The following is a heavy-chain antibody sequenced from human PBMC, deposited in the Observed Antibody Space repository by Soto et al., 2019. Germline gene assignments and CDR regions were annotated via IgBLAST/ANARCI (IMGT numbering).Heavy chain of an antibody. V-gene: IGHV3-11*05. Sequence: QVQLVESGGGLVKPGGSLRLSCAASGFTFSDYYMSWIRQAPGQGLEWISYISSSSTYTNYADSVKGRFTISRVNAKNSLYLLMNSLRAEDTAVYYCARYARPADYEVLITTMDCYYGIDVWGQGTTVTVSS. D-gene: IGHD2-2*01. CDR3: ARYARPADYEVLITTMDCYYGIDV. J-gene: IGHJ6*02. CDR1: GFTFSDYY. CDR2: ISSSSTYT.